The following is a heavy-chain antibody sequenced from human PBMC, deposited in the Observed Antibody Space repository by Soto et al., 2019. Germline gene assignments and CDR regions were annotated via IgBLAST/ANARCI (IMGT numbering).Heavy chain of an antibody. Sequence: QVQLVQSGAEVKKPGSSVKVSCKASGGTFSSYAISWVRQAPGQGLEWMGGIIPVFGTANYAQKFQGRVTITADEATCTAYMELRSLRSEDTAVYYGASRPLSGYSYGTAYYYGMEVWGQGTTVTVSS. J-gene: IGHJ6*02. CDR1: GGTFSSYA. CDR2: IIPVFGTA. V-gene: IGHV1-69*12. D-gene: IGHD5-18*01. CDR3: ASRPLSGYSYGTAYYYGMEV.